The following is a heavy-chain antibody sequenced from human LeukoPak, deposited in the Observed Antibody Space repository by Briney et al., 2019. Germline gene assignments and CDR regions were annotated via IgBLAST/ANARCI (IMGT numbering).Heavy chain of an antibody. V-gene: IGHV4-31*03. D-gene: IGHD3-22*01. Sequence: SQTLSLTCTVSGGSISSGGYSWSWIRQHPGKGLEWIGYIYYSGSTYYNPSLKSRVTISVDTSKNQFSLKLSSVTAADTAVYYCARSRYYYDSSGYYRYRDYFDYWGQGTLVTVSS. CDR3: ARSRYYYDSSGYYRYRDYFDY. J-gene: IGHJ4*02. CDR1: GGSISSGGYS. CDR2: IYYSGST.